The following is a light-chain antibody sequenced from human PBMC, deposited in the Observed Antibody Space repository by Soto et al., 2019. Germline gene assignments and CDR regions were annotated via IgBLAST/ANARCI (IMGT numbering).Light chain of an antibody. CDR1: QSVSNNY. V-gene: IGKV3-20*01. CDR2: GAS. Sequence: EIVLTQSPGTLSLSPGERATLSCRASQSVSNNYLAWYQQKPGQAPRLLIYGASNRATGIPDRFSGSGSGTDFTLTISRLEPEDFAVYYCQQYESSIPTFGQGTKVDIK. CDR3: QQYESSIPT. J-gene: IGKJ1*01.